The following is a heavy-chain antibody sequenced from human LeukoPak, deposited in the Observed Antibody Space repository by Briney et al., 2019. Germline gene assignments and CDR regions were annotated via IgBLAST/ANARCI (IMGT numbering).Heavy chain of an antibody. CDR1: GFTFSNYG. J-gene: IGHJ4*02. V-gene: IGHV3-33*01. Sequence: GTSLRLSCAASGFTFSNYGMHWVRQAPGKGLEWVAAIWYDGSNKYYADSVKGRLTISRDNSKNMLYLRMNSLRAEDTAVYYCARESGSYYCDYWGQGTLVTVSS. D-gene: IGHD1-26*01. CDR3: ARESGSYYCDY. CDR2: IWYDGSNK.